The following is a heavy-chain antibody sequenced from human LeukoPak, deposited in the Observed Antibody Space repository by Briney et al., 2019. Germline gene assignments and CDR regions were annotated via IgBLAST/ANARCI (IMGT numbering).Heavy chain of an antibody. Sequence: PGGTLRLSCAASGFTFSSYGMSWVRQAPGKGLEWVSAISGSGGSTYYADSVKGRFAISRDNSKNTLYLQMNSLRAEDTAVYYCAKDLFDDYGDQPFDYWGQGTLVTVSS. J-gene: IGHJ4*02. CDR1: GFTFSSYG. CDR3: AKDLFDDYGDQPFDY. D-gene: IGHD4-17*01. CDR2: ISGSGGST. V-gene: IGHV3-23*01.